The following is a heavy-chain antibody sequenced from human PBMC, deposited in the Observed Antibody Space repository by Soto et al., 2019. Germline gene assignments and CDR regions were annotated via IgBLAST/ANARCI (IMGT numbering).Heavy chain of an antibody. V-gene: IGHV3-53*01. J-gene: IGHJ4*02. CDR3: VRDRTYFDL. CDR2: IYSDGAGGST. CDR1: GFSVSSTS. Sequence: SGGSLRLSCAASGFSVSSTSMSWVRQAPGKGLEWVSMIYSDGAGGSTYYADSVRGRFTISRDNSKNTVSLQMNSLRADDTAVYYCVRDRTYFDLWGPGTLDTVSS.